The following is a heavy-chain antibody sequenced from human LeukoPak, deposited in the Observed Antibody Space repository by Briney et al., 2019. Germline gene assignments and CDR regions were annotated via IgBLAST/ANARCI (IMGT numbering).Heavy chain of an antibody. D-gene: IGHD6-13*01. CDR3: ARGFYSSPDGLTEC. Sequence: SETLSLTCAVYGGSFSGYYWSWIRQPPGKGLEWIGEINHSGSTNYNPSLKSRVTISVDTSKNQFSLKLSSVTAADTAVYYCARGFYSSPDGLTECWGQGTLVTVSS. J-gene: IGHJ4*02. CDR1: GGSFSGYY. V-gene: IGHV4-34*01. CDR2: INHSGST.